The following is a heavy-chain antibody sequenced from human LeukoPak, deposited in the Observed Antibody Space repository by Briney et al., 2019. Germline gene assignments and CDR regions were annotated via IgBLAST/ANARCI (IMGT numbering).Heavy chain of an antibody. CDR1: GYSFTSGHY. D-gene: IGHD2-2*01. CDR2: IYHTGSA. CDR3: ARYCTSTTCILRGFDY. V-gene: IGHV4-38-2*01. Sequence: SETLSLTCSVSGYSFTSGHYWGWNRQPPGKGLEWIANIYHTGSAHYNPSLKSRVTISVDTSKNQFSLKLSSVTAADTAVYYCARYCTSTTCILRGFDYWGQGTLVTVSS. J-gene: IGHJ4*02.